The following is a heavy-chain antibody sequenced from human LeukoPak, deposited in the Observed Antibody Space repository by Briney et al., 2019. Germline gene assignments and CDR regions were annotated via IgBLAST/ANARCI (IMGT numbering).Heavy chain of an antibody. D-gene: IGHD3-10*01. Sequence: GGSLRLSCAASGFTFSSYGMHWVRQAPGKGLEWVAVISYDGSNKYYADSVKGRFTISRDNSKNTLYLQMNSLRAEDTAVYYCARDDGSSCFSYWGQGTLVTVSS. CDR1: GFTFSSYG. J-gene: IGHJ4*02. CDR3: ARDDGSSCFSY. CDR2: ISYDGSNK. V-gene: IGHV3-30*03.